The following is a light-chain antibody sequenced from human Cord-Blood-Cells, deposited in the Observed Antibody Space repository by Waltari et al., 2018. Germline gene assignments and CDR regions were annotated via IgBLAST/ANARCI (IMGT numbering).Light chain of an antibody. CDR1: SSDVGGYNY. J-gene: IGLJ3*02. CDR3: SSYTSSSTLV. Sequence: QSALTQPASVSGSPGQSITISCTGTSSDVGGYNYVSWYQQHPGKAPKLMLYYVSKRPTGVSRRFSGCKCGNADSLTICGVQGEDEADHYCSSYTSSSTLVFGGGTELTVL. CDR2: YVS. V-gene: IGLV2-14*01.